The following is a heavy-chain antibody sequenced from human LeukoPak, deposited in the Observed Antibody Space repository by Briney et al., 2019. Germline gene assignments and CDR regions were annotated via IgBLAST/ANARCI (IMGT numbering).Heavy chain of an antibody. CDR2: INHSGST. V-gene: IGHV4-34*01. Sequence: PSETLSLTCAVYGGSFSGYYWSWIRQPPGKGLEWIGEINHSGSTNYNPSLKSRVTISVDTSKNQFSLKLSSVTAADTAVYYCARGRAVYYYDSSGRWYFDLWGRGTLVTVSS. D-gene: IGHD3-22*01. CDR3: ARGRAVYYYDSSGRWYFDL. J-gene: IGHJ2*01. CDR1: GGSFSGYY.